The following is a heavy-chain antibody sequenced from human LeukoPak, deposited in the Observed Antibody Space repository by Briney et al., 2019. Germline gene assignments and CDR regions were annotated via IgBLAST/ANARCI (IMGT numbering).Heavy chain of an antibody. J-gene: IGHJ4*02. CDR3: ARVTTGTGEYYFDY. CDR1: GFTFSSYS. Sequence: PGGSLRLSCAASGFTFSSYSMNWVRLAPGKGLEWVSSISSSSSYIYYSDSVKGRFTISRDNAKNSLYLQMNSLGADDTAVYYCARVTTGTGEYYFDYWGQGTLVTVSS. D-gene: IGHD1-1*01. CDR2: ISSSSSYI. V-gene: IGHV3-21*01.